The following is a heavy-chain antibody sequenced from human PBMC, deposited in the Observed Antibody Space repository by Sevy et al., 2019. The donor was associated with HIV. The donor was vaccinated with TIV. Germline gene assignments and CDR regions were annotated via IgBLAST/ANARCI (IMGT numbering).Heavy chain of an antibody. V-gene: IGHV4-30-4*01. CDR3: ARQRASSGYFYFDS. Sequence: SETLSLTCTVSGGSISSGDYYWSWIRQPPGKGLEWIGYIFYSGSPYFNPSLKSRVTISLDTSKSQFSLRLSSVTAADTAVFYCARQRASSGYFYFDSWGQGTLVTVSS. CDR1: GGSISSGDYY. D-gene: IGHD3-22*01. CDR2: IFYSGSP. J-gene: IGHJ4*02.